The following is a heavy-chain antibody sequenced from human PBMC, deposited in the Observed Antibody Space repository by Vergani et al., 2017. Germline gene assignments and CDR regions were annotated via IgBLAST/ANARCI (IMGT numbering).Heavy chain of an antibody. D-gene: IGHD1-26*01. J-gene: IGHJ4*02. CDR2: VSGSSATP. CDR3: AREEWELQRGIDY. V-gene: IGHV3-23*01. Sequence: EVQLLESGGGLVQPGGSLRLSCEASGFSFPGYAMSWVRQAPGKGLEWVSSVSGSSATPYYADSVKGRFIISRDNSKNTLYLQMNSLRAEDTAVYYCAREEWELQRGIDYWGQGTLVTVSS. CDR1: GFSFPGYA.